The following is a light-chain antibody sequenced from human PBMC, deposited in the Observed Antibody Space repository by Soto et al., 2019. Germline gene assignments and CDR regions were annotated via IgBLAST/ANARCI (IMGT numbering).Light chain of an antibody. V-gene: IGLV2-14*01. Sequence: LTQPASVSGSPGQSITISCTGTSGDIGSYTYVSWYQQYPGKAPKLLISEVTNRPSGVSNRFSGSKSGNTASLTISGLQAEDEAHYYCSSYTTNSPPVVFGGGTKVTVL. J-gene: IGLJ2*01. CDR3: SSYTTNSPPVV. CDR2: EVT. CDR1: SGDIGSYTY.